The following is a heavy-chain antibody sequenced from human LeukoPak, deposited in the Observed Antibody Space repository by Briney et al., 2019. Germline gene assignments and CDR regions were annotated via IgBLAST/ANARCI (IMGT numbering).Heavy chain of an antibody. CDR2: IYYSGST. V-gene: IGHV4-39*01. J-gene: IGHJ4*02. CDR3: ARRRDGYNSMAYYFDY. CDR1: GGSISSSSYY. Sequence: PSETLSLTCTVSGGSISSSSYYWGWIRQPPGKGLEWIGSIYYSGSTYYNPSLKSRVTISVDTSKNQFSLKLSSATAADTAVYYCARRRDGYNSMAYYFDYWGQGTLVTVSS. D-gene: IGHD5-24*01.